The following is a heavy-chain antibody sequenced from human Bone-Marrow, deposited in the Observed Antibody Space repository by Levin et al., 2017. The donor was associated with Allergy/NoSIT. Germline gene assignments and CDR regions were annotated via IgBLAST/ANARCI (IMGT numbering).Heavy chain of an antibody. D-gene: IGHD3-3*01. CDR3: ARAGYYDSYNYFDP. CDR1: GYSFTTYW. Sequence: KSGESLKISCKASGYSFTTYWISWVRQMPGRGLEWMGRIDPDDSISNYSPAFQGRVTISADKSTNTVYLQWNSLKASDTAMYYCARAGYYDSYNYFDPWGQGTLVSVS. CDR2: IDPDDSIS. J-gene: IGHJ5*02. V-gene: IGHV5-10-1*01.